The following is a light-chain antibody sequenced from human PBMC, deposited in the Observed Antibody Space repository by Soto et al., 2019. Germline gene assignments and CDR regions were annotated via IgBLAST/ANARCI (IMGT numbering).Light chain of an antibody. CDR1: SGDVGGYDY. V-gene: IGLV2-14*01. Sequence: QSALTQPASVSGSPGQSITISCTGTSGDVGGYDYVSWYQQHPGKAPRLMIFEVSNRPSGVSNRFSGAKSGNTASLTISGLQAEDESDYYCSSYIISYTLVFGGGTKLTVL. CDR2: EVS. J-gene: IGLJ2*01. CDR3: SSYIISYTLV.